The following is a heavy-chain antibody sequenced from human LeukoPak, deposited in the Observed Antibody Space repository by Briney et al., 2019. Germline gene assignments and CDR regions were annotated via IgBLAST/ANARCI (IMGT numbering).Heavy chain of an antibody. CDR2: ISAYNGKT. J-gene: IGHJ4*02. V-gene: IGHV1-18*01. CDR1: GYTFTSYG. Sequence: GASVKVSCKASGYTFTSYGISWVRQAPGQGLEWMGGISAYNGKTNYAQKLQGRVTMTTDTSTSTAYMELRSLRSDDTAVYYCAGLSGSYLEESFDYWGQGTLVTVSS. D-gene: IGHD1-26*01. CDR3: AGLSGSYLEESFDY.